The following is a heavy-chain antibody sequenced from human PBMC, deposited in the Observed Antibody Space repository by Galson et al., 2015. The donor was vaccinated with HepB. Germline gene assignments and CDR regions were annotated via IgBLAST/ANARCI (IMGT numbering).Heavy chain of an antibody. CDR3: ARDVDWALDY. V-gene: IGHV1-18*01. D-gene: IGHD3-9*01. CDR2: ISTKRGNT. J-gene: IGHJ4*02. Sequence: QSGAEVKKPGESLKISCKASGYTFNKYGISWVRQAPGQGVEWMGWISTKRGNTKHAQRLQGRVTMTTETSTNTAYMELRSLRSADTAVYYCARDVDWALDYWGQGTLVTVSS. CDR1: GYTFNKYG.